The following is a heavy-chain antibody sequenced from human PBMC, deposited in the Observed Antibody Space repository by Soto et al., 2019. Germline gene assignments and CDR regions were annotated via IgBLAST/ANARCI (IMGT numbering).Heavy chain of an antibody. Sequence: GASVKVSCKDSGYTFTSYAIKWVRQANGQGLEWMGWMNPNSGNTGYAQKFQGRVTMTRNTSISTAYMELSSLRSEDTAVYYCARPYSSSWYRNSYYYYMDVWGKGTTVTVSS. CDR3: ARPYSSSWYRNSYYYYMDV. V-gene: IGHV1-8*01. CDR1: GYTFTSYA. CDR2: MNPNSGNT. D-gene: IGHD6-13*01. J-gene: IGHJ6*03.